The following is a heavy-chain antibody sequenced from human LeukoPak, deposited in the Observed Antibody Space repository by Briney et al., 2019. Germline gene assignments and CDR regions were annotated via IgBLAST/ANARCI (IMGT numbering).Heavy chain of an antibody. CDR2: INHSGST. V-gene: IGHV4-34*01. Sequence: SETLSLTCAVYGGSFSGYYWSWIRQPPGKGLEWIGEINHSGSTNYNPSLKSRVTISVDTSKNQFSLKLSSVTAAGTAVYYCASLTRGYWGQGTLVTVSS. D-gene: IGHD1-14*01. CDR1: GGSFSGYY. J-gene: IGHJ4*02. CDR3: ASLTRGY.